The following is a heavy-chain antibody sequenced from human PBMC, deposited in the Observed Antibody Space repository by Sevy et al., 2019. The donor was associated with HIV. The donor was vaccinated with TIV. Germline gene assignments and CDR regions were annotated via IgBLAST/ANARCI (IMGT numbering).Heavy chain of an antibody. CDR1: GYSFTSYW. D-gene: IGHD3-22*01. Sequence: GESLKISCKGSGYSFTSYWIGWERQMPGKGLEWMGSIYPGDSDTRYSPSFQGQVTISADKSISTAYLQWSSLKASDTAMYYCAKAYYDSSGELGYGMDVWGQWTTVTVSS. CDR2: IYPGDSDT. V-gene: IGHV5-51*01. J-gene: IGHJ6*02. CDR3: AKAYYDSSGELGYGMDV.